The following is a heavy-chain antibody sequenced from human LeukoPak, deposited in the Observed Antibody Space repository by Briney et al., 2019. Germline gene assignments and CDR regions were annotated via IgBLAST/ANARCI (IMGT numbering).Heavy chain of an antibody. D-gene: IGHD2-2*01. Sequence: SVNVSCKASGGTLSTYAISWVRQAPGRGLEGMGGIIPIFRTTNYAQKFQARVTITADESTCTAYMEPSSLRSDDTAVYYCARDRRGVGSCSSTSCYWSLDYWGQGTLVTVSS. CDR3: ARDRRGVGSCSSTSCYWSLDY. V-gene: IGHV1-69*01. CDR1: GGTLSTYA. CDR2: IIPIFRTT. J-gene: IGHJ4*02.